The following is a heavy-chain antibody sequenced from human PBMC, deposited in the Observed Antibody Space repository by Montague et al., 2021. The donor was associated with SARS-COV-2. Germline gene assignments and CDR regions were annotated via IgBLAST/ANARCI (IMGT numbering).Heavy chain of an antibody. CDR3: ASSGITLTGLDAFDI. D-gene: IGHD3-9*01. Sequence: CAISGDSVSRKSVAWNWISQSPSRGLEWLGRTYYRSKWDSDYAXXXKXXLVITPDTSKNQVSLQLNSVIPEDTAVYFCASSGITLTGLDAFDIWGQGTMVNASS. V-gene: IGHV6-1*01. J-gene: IGHJ3*02. CDR1: GDSVSRKSVA. CDR2: TYYRSKWDS.